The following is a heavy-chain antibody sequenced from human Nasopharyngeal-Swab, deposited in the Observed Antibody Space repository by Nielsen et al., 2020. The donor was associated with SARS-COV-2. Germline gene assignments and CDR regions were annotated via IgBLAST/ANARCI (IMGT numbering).Heavy chain of an antibody. CDR2: SKEHVRLI. D-gene: IGHD7-27*01. CDR1: GFTFSTYW. CDR3: PGAPWRTGDYYFVL. Sequence: GESLKISCAAPGFTFSTYWMHRVRQTPGKGLVWDAGSKEHVRLIKYAEPVGGRFTISRDNARSKVFLQMSSLTVDDTAVSFCPGAPWRTGDYYFVLWGRGTLITVSS. V-gene: IGHV3-74*03. J-gene: IGHJ2*01.